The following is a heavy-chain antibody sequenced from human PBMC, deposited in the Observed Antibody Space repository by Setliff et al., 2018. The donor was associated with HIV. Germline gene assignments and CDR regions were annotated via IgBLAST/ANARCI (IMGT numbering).Heavy chain of an antibody. Sequence: SVKVSCKASRSTFNSHTINWVRQAPGQGLDWMGRIIPILGVANYAQRFQGKVTITADKSTSTAYMELTSLRVDDTAMYYCVRGVQSPPHYSYYYMDVWGEGTMVTVSS. D-gene: IGHD3-3*01. V-gene: IGHV1-69*02. CDR3: VRGVQSPPHYSYYYMDV. CDR1: RSTFNSHT. J-gene: IGHJ6*03. CDR2: IIPILGVA.